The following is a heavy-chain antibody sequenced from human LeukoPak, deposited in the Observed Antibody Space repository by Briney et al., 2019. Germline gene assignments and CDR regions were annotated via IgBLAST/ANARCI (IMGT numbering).Heavy chain of an antibody. V-gene: IGHV3-30*04. J-gene: IGHJ3*02. D-gene: IGHD3-16*01. CDR1: GFTFSSYA. CDR2: ISYDGSNK. CDR3: ARDSRGIDAFDI. Sequence: GGSLRLSCAASGFTFSSYAMHWVRQAPGKGLEWVAVISYDGSNKYYADSVKGRFTISRDNSKNTLYLQMNSLRAEDTAVYYCARDSRGIDAFDIWGQGTMVTASS.